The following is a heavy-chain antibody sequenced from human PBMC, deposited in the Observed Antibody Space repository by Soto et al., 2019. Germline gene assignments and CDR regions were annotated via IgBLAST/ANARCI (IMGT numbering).Heavy chain of an antibody. CDR1: GFTFSSYW. Sequence: GGSLRLSCAASGFTFSSYWMSWVRQAPGQGLEWVANIKKDGSEKYYVDSVKGRFNISRDNAKNSLYLKMNSMRAEDTAVYYWARVGPFGVVISYYYYYGMDVWGQGTTVTVSS. CDR3: ARVGPFGVVISYYYYYGMDV. V-gene: IGHV3-7*03. CDR2: IKKDGSEK. D-gene: IGHD3-3*01. J-gene: IGHJ6*02.